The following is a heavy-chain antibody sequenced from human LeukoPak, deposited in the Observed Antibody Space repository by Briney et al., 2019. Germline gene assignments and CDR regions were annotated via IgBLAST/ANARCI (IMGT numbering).Heavy chain of an antibody. CDR3: AKDHVRRDGYYEFDY. CDR2: ISSSGSTI. V-gene: IGHV3-11*01. Sequence: PGGALRLSCAASGFTFSDYYMSWIRQAPGKGLEGVSYISSSGSTIYYADSVKGRFTISRDNSRNTLDLQMNRLRAEDTAVYYCAKDHVRRDGYYEFDYWGQGTLVTVSS. CDR1: GFTFSDYY. D-gene: IGHD4-17*01. J-gene: IGHJ4*02.